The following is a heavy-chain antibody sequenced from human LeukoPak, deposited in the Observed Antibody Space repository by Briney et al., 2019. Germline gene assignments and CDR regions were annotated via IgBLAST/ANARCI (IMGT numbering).Heavy chain of an antibody. J-gene: IGHJ3*02. CDR1: GFTFTSYS. CDR3: ASPLWGAYRYEAFDI. V-gene: IGHV3-7*01. Sequence: GGSLRLSCAASGFTFTSYSMNWVRQAPGKGPEWVANIKQDGSEKYYVDSVKGRFTISRDNAKNSPFLQMNSLRAEDTAVYYCASPLWGAYRYEAFDIWGQGTMVTVSS. D-gene: IGHD3-16*02. CDR2: IKQDGSEK.